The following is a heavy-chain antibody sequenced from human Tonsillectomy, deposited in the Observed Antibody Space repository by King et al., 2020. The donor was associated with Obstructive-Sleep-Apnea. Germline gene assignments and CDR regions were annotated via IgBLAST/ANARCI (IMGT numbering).Heavy chain of an antibody. CDR3: ARVVDYGDGGDY. CDR2: IYHSGST. Sequence: VQLQESGPGLVKPSGTLSLTCAVSGGPISSSNWWRWVRQPPGRGREWIGEIYHSGSTNYNPSLKSRVTISVNKPKKQFSLKLSSVTAAATAVYYCARVVDYGDGGDYWGQGTLVTVSS. CDR1: GGPISSSNW. V-gene: IGHV4-4*02. D-gene: IGHD4-17*01. J-gene: IGHJ4*02.